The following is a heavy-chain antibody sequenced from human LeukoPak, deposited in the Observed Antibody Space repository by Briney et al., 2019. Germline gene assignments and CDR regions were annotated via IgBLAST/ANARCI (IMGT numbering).Heavy chain of an antibody. V-gene: IGHV3-23*01. CDR3: AKGGKWDVTPFDY. J-gene: IGHJ4*02. Sequence: RQXPXXGLXWVSTISGGGGSTYYADSVKGRFTISRDNSKNTLYLQVNSLRAEDTAVYYCAKGGKWDVTPFDYWGQGTLVTVSS. CDR2: ISGGGGST. D-gene: IGHD1-26*01.